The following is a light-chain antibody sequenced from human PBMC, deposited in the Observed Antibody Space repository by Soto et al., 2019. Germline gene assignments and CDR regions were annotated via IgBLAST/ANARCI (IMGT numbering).Light chain of an antibody. CDR2: SAS. J-gene: IGKJ2*01. V-gene: IGKV1-39*01. CDR3: QQSYTTPYT. CDR1: QSIRDF. Sequence: DIQMTQSPSSLSASVGDRASITCRASQSIRDFLNWYQQKPGKAPHLLIYSASNLQTGVPSRFSGSGSGTDFTLIISSLQLEDFATYYCQQSYTTPYTFGQGTKLEI.